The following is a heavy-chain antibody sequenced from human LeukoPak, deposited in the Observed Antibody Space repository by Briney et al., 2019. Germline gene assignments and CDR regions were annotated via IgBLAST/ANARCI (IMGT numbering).Heavy chain of an antibody. CDR2: IRSKGNSYAT. D-gene: IGHD6-13*01. Sequence: PGGSLRLSCAASGFTFSGSAMHWVRQASGKGLEWVGRIRSKGNSYATAYAASVKGMFTISRDDSKNTAYLQMNSLKTEDTAVYYCTRGAAAGYYYMDVWGKGTTVTVSS. V-gene: IGHV3-73*01. J-gene: IGHJ6*03. CDR1: GFTFSGSA. CDR3: TRGAAAGYYYMDV.